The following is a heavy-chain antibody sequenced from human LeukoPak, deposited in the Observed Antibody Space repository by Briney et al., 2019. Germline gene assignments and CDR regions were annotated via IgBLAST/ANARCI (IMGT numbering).Heavy chain of an antibody. D-gene: IGHD3-10*01. CDR3: ARHDRQGNAFDI. J-gene: IGHJ3*02. V-gene: IGHV5-51*03. Sequence: GESLKISCKGSGYTFTSYWIGWVRQMPGEGLEWMGIIYPDDSDSRYSPSFQGQVTISADKSTSTAYLQWSSLKASDTAMYYCARHDRQGNAFDIWGQGTMVTVSS. CDR2: IYPDDSDS. CDR1: GYTFTSYW.